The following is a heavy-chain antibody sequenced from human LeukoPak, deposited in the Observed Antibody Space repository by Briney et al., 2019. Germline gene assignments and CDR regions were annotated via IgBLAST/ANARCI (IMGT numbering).Heavy chain of an antibody. Sequence: GGSLRLFCAASGFIFSTYWMTWARQAPGKGLEWVANIKPSGTETYYGDPVKGRFTISRDNAKNLLYLQMSSLRAEDTAVYSCERFGDEADIDNWGQGTLVTVSS. D-gene: IGHD3-10*01. J-gene: IGHJ4*02. V-gene: IGHV3-7*01. CDR2: IKPSGTET. CDR3: ERFGDEADIDN. CDR1: GFIFSTYW.